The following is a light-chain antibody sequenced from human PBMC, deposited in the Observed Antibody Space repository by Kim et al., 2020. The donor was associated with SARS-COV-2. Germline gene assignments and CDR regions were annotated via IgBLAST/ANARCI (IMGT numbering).Light chain of an antibody. CDR3: QQDRTLPWT. J-gene: IGKJ1*01. CDR2: GAS. CDR1: QTTN. Sequence: LSLSPGERATLSCRASQTTNLAWYQQKPGQAPRLLIYGASSRATGIPDRFSGSGSETDSTLIISRLEPEDFAMYYCQQDRTLPWTFGQGTKVDIK. V-gene: IGKV3-20*01.